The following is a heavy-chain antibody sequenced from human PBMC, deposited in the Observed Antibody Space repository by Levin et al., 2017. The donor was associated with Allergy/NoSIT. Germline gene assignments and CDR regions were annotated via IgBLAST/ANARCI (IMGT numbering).Heavy chain of an antibody. D-gene: IGHD3-10*01. V-gene: IGHV3-74*03. CDR1: GFTFSSSW. J-gene: IGHJ4*02. Sequence: QPGGSLRLSCAASGFTFSSSWMHWVRQAPGKGLVWVSRIKSDASYTEYADSVKGRFTISRDNAKNTLYLQMNSLRAEDTAVYYCARDYYGTCDYWGQGTLVTVSS. CDR3: ARDYYGTCDY. CDR2: IKSDASYT.